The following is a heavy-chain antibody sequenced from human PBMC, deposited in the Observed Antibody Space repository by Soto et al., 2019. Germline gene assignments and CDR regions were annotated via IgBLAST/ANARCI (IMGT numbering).Heavy chain of an antibody. D-gene: IGHD2-15*01. V-gene: IGHV1-18*01. CDR2: INAGNGNT. CDR3: ARGCSGGSCYVRGYYYGMDV. CDR1: GGTFSSYT. J-gene: IGHJ6*02. Sequence: ASVKVSCKASGGTFSSYTISWVRQAPGQGLEWMGWINAGNGNTKYSQKLQGRVTMTTDTSTSTAYMELRSLRSDDTAVYYCARGCSGGSCYVRGYYYGMDVWGQGTTVTVSS.